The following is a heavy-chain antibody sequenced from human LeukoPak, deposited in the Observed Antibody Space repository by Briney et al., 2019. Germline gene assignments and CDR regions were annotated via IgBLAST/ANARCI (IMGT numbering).Heavy chain of an antibody. CDR1: GFTVSSNY. J-gene: IGHJ4*02. V-gene: IGHV3-53*01. Sequence: PGGSLRLSCPASGFTVSSNYMSGVRQAPGKGLAWVSVIYSGGSTYYADSVKGRFTISRDNSKNTLYLQTNSLRAEDTAVYYCARGTPSYWGQGTLVTVSS. CDR3: ARGTPSY. D-gene: IGHD2-2*01. CDR2: IYSGGST.